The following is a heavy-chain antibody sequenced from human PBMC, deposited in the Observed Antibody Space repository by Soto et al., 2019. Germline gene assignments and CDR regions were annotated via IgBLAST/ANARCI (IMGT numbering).Heavy chain of an antibody. V-gene: IGHV6-1*01. CDR2: TYYRSRWYN. CDR1: GDSVSSNSAA. D-gene: IGHD1-7*01. Sequence: QVQLQESGPGLVKPSQTLSLTCAISGDSVSSNSAAWNWIRLSPSRGLEWLARTYYRSRWYNDYAVSVRSRITVKPDTSKNQFSLQLTSVTPEDTSVYYCAGTTSHQGYYMDVWGKGTTVNVSS. J-gene: IGHJ6*03. CDR3: AGTTSHQGYYMDV.